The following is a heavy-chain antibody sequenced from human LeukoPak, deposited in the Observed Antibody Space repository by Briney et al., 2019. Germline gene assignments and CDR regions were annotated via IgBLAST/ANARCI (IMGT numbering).Heavy chain of an antibody. CDR2: ISASGNTK. CDR3: AREGYYYFDY. CDR1: GFTFSSYE. Sequence: GGSLRLSCAASGFTFSSYEVIWVRQAPGKGLEWVSYISASGNTKYYADSVKGRFTVSRDNAKNSLYLQMNSLRAEDTAVYYCAREGYYYFDYWGQATMATVSS. J-gene: IGHJ4*02. V-gene: IGHV3-48*03. D-gene: IGHD1-1*01.